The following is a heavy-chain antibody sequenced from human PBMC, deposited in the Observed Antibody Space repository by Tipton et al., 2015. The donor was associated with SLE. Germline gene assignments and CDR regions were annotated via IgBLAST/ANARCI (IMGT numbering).Heavy chain of an antibody. Sequence: QVQLVQSGAEVKKPGASVKVSCKASGYTFTGYYMHWVRQAPGQGLEWMGRINPNSGGTNYAQKFQGRVTMTRDTSISTVYMELSRLRSDDTAVYYCARRLVAATLQGFDYWGQGTLVTVSS. CDR2: INPNSGGT. CDR3: ARRLVAATLQGFDY. V-gene: IGHV1-2*06. CDR1: GYTFTGYY. D-gene: IGHD2-15*01. J-gene: IGHJ4*02.